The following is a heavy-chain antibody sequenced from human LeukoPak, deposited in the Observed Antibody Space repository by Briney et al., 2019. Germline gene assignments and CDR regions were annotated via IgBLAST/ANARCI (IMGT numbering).Heavy chain of an antibody. CDR2: ISAYNGNT. V-gene: IGHV1-18*01. CDR3: ARAWHGGVIINDAFDI. Sequence: ASVKVSCKASGYTFTSYGISWVRQAPGQGLEWMGWISAYNGNTNYAQKLQGRVTMTTDTSTSTAYMELSRLRSDDTAVYYCARAWHGGVIINDAFDIWGQGTMVTVSS. D-gene: IGHD3-10*01. J-gene: IGHJ3*02. CDR1: GYTFTSYG.